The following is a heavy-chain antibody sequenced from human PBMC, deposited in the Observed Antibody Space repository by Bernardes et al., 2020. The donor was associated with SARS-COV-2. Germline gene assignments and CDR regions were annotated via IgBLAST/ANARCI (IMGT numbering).Heavy chain of an antibody. CDR2: ISFDGSNK. J-gene: IGHJ6*02. CDR3: ARDWDYGESGYYYGVDV. V-gene: IGHV3-30-3*01. Sequence: GGSLRLSCAASGFTFNTYAMHWVRQAPGKGLEWVAFISFDGSNKYYADSVKGRFTISRDNSRNTLYLLMNSLRPEDTAVYYCARDWDYGESGYYYGVDVWGQGITVT. CDR1: GFTFNTYA. D-gene: IGHD4-17*01.